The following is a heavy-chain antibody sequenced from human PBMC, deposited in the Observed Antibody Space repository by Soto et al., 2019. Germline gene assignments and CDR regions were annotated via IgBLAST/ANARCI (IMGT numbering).Heavy chain of an antibody. CDR3: ATDPGWDPAPPPASRLYYFDY. D-gene: IGHD1-26*01. CDR1: GYTLTELS. Sequence: ASVKVSCKVSGYTLTELSMHWVRQAPGKGLEWMGGFDPEDGETIYAQKFQGRVTMTEDTSTDTAYMELSSLRSEDTAVYYCATDPGWDPAPPPASRLYYFDYWGPGTLVTVSS. CDR2: FDPEDGET. V-gene: IGHV1-24*01. J-gene: IGHJ4*02.